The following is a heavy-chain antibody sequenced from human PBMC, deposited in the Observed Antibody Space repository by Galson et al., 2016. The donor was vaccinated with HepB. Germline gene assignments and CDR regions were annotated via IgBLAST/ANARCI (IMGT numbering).Heavy chain of an antibody. J-gene: IGHJ4*02. V-gene: IGHV3-33*01. CDR1: GFTFSSYG. CDR2: IWSDGSNK. Sequence: SPRLSCAASGFTFSSYGMHWVRQAPGKGLEWVAVIWSDGSNKNYADSVKGRFTISRDNSKNTLFLQMNSVRTEDTAVYYCARDSPRHAWSSYFDDWGQGTLVTVSS. CDR3: ARDSPRHAWSSYFDD. D-gene: IGHD2-2*01.